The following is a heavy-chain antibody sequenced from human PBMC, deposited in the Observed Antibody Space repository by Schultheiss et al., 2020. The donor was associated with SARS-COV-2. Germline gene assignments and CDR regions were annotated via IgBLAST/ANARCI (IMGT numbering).Heavy chain of an antibody. D-gene: IGHD1-26*01. CDR2: ISSSSSYI. J-gene: IGHJ3*02. V-gene: IGHV3-11*06. CDR3: ARKWEHDAFDI. Sequence: GGSLRLSCAASGFTFSDYYMSWVRQAPGKGLEWVSSISSSSSYIYYADSVKGRFTISRDNAKNSLYLQMNSLRAEDTAVYYCARKWEHDAFDIWGQGTMVTVSS. CDR1: GFTFSDYY.